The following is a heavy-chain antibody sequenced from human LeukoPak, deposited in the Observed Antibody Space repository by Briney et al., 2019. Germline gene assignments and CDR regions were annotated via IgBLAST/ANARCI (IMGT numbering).Heavy chain of an antibody. CDR1: GFTFSDYS. D-gene: IGHD3-22*01. CDR3: ATGHYYDSSGYYPLPDAFDI. Sequence: GGSLRLSCAASGFTFSDYSMNWVRQAPGKGLEWVSYISSSSTTIDYADSVRGRFTISRDNAKNSLYLQMNSLRAEDTAVYHCATGHYYDSSGYYPLPDAFDIWGQGTMVTVSS. V-gene: IGHV3-48*01. CDR2: ISSSSTTI. J-gene: IGHJ3*02.